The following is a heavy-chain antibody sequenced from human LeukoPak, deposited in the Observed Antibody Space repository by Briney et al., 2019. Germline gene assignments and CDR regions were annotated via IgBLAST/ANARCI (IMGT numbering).Heavy chain of an antibody. CDR1: GGSVSSGIYS. D-gene: IGHD6-13*01. V-gene: IGHV4-61*01. Sequence: SETLSLTCTVSGGSVSSGIYSWSWIRQPPGKGLEWIGYIYYSGSSNYNPSLMSRVAISVDTFKNQFSLKLGSVTAADAAVYYCARGESSNWSFDYWGQGTLVTVSS. J-gene: IGHJ4*02. CDR2: IYYSGSS. CDR3: ARGESSNWSFDY.